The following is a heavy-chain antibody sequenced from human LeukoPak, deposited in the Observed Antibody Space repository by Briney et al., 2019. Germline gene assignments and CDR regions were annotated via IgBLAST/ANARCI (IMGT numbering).Heavy chain of an antibody. J-gene: IGHJ4*02. D-gene: IGHD2-21*02. CDR1: GFTFSGYS. CDR2: ISSSSDYI. V-gene: IGHV3-21*04. Sequence: GGSLRLSCAASGFTFSGYSMNWVRQAPGKGLEWVSSISSSSDYIYYADSVKGRFTISRDNAKNSLYLQMNSLRAEDTAVYYCARGVVTAPQTFDYWGQGTLVTVSS. CDR3: ARGVVTAPQTFDY.